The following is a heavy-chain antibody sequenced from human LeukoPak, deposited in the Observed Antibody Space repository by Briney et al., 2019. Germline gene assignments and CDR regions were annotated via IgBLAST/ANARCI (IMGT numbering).Heavy chain of an antibody. CDR1: GGTFSSYA. D-gene: IGHD1-26*01. CDR2: IIPIFGTA. Sequence: SVKVPCEASGGTFSSYAISWVRQAPGQGLEWMGGIIPIFGTANYAQKFQGRVTITTDESTSTAYMELSSLRSEDTAVYYCARSGATSAGDFDYWGQGTLVTVSS. J-gene: IGHJ4*02. V-gene: IGHV1-69*05. CDR3: ARSGATSAGDFDY.